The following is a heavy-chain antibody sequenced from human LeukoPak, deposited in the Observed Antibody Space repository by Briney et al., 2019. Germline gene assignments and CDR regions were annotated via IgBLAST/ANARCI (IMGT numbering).Heavy chain of an antibody. J-gene: IGHJ6*02. Sequence: PGGSLRLSCAASGFTFSSYAMSWVRQAPGKGLEWVSSISSGSSYIYYADSVKGRFTISRDNAKNSLHLQMNSLRAEDTAVYYCARAPSTGPGSSSWYPDYYYGMDVWGQGTTVTVSS. V-gene: IGHV3-21*01. CDR2: ISSGSSYI. CDR3: ARAPSTGPGSSSWYPDYYYGMDV. D-gene: IGHD6-13*01. CDR1: GFTFSSYA.